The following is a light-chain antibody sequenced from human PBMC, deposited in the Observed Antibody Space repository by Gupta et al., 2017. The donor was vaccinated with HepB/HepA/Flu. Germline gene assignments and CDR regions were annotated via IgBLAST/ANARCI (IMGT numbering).Light chain of an antibody. CDR2: GAS. CDR1: QSVSSSY. V-gene: IGKV3-20*01. CDR3: QQYGSSPRVT. J-gene: IGKJ4*01. Sequence: IVLTQSPRTLSLSPGERATLSCRASQSVSSSYLAWYQQKPGQAPRLLIYGASSRATGIPDRFSGSGSGTDFTLTISRLEPEDFAVYYCQQYGSSPRVTFGGGTKVEIK.